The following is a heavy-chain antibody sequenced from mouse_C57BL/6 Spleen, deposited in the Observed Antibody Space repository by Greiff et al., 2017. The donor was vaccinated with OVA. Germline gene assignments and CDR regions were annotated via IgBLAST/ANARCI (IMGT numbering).Heavy chain of an antibody. D-gene: IGHD3-2*02. CDR1: GYTFTSYW. V-gene: IGHV1-52*01. J-gene: IGHJ2*01. CDR2: IDPSDSET. Sequence: VQLQQPGAELVRPGSSVKLSCKASGYTFTSYWMHWVKQRPIQGLECIGNIDPSDSETHYNQKFKDKATLTVDKSSSTAYMQLSSLTSEDSAVYYCASTAQATDYFDYWGQGTTLTVSS. CDR3: ASTAQATDYFDY.